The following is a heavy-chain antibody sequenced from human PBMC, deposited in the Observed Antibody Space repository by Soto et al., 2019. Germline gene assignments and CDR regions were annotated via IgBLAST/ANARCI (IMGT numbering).Heavy chain of an antibody. CDR3: AKGSSGHYDSFDF. CDR2: ISAVGGT. Sequence: GXSLRLSSSASGFTFRNYAITWVRQAPGKGLQWVSTISAVGGTYYADSVKGRFTIPRDNSKNTFFLQMNSLRAEDTAVYYCAKGSSGHYDSFDFWGQGTLGTVS. V-gene: IGHV3-23*01. CDR1: GFTFRNYA. J-gene: IGHJ4*02. D-gene: IGHD3-22*01.